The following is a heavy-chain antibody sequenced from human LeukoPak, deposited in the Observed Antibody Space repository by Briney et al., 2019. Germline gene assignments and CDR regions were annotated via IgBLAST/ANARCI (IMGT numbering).Heavy chain of an antibody. CDR2: INWNDGST. J-gene: IGHJ5*02. CDR3: AREGGYDRGSWFDP. D-gene: IGHD5-12*01. Sequence: PGGSLRLSCAASGFTFDDYGMSWVRQAPGKGLEWGSGINWNDGSTGYADSVKGRFTISRDNAKNSLYLQMNSLRAEDTALYHCAREGGYDRGSWFDPWGQGTLVTVSS. V-gene: IGHV3-20*01. CDR1: GFTFDDYG.